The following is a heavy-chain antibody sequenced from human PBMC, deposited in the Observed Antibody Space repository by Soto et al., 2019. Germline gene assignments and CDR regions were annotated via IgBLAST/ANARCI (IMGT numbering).Heavy chain of an antibody. Sequence: QVQLQESGPGLVKPSETLSLTCTVSGGSISSYYWSWIRQPPGKGLEWIGYIYYSGSTNYNPSLKSRVTISVDTSKNQFSLKLSSVTAADTAVYYCARMGGGYYFDYWGQGTLVTVSS. J-gene: IGHJ4*02. CDR3: ARMGGGYYFDY. CDR1: GGSISSYY. V-gene: IGHV4-59*01. CDR2: IYYSGST. D-gene: IGHD3-16*01.